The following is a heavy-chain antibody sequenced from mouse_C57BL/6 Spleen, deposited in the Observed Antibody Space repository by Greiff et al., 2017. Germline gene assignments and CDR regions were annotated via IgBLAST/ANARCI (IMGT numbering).Heavy chain of an antibody. CDR2: SRNKANDYTT. CDR1: GFTFSDFY. V-gene: IGHV7-1*01. Sequence: EVMLVESGGGLVQSGRSLRLSCATSGFTFSDFYMEWVRQAPGKGLEWIAASRNKANDYTTEYSASVKGRFIVSRDTSQSILYLQMNALRAEDTDIYYCARDADDGYSYWYFDVWGTGTTVTVSS. CDR3: ARDADDGYSYWYFDV. J-gene: IGHJ1*03. D-gene: IGHD2-3*01.